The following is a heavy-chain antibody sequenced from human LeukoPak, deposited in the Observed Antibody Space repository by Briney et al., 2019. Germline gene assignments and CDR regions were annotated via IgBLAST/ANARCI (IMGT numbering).Heavy chain of an antibody. Sequence: ASVKVSCKASGYTFTSYDINWVRQATGQGLEWMGWMNPNSGNTGYAQKFQGRVTMTRNTSISTAYMELSSLRSEDTAVYYCARSDYYDSSGYYYFWSSAVGWFDPWGQGTLVTVSS. V-gene: IGHV1-8*01. J-gene: IGHJ5*02. CDR3: ARSDYYDSSGYYYFWSSAVGWFDP. CDR1: GYTFTSYD. CDR2: MNPNSGNT. D-gene: IGHD3-22*01.